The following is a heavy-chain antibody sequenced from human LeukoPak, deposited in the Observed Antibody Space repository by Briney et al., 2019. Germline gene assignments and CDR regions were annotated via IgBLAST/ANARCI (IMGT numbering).Heavy chain of an antibody. J-gene: IGHJ5*02. Sequence: GGSLRLSCAASGFTVGSNYMSWVRQAPGKGLEWVSAISGGGVNTYYADSVKGRFTISRDNSKNMLYLQMNSLRAEDTAVYYCAKTLGYSGYFSPWGQGTLVTVSS. CDR2: ISGGGVNT. V-gene: IGHV3-23*01. CDR3: AKTLGYSGYFSP. CDR1: GFTVGSNY. D-gene: IGHD3-22*01.